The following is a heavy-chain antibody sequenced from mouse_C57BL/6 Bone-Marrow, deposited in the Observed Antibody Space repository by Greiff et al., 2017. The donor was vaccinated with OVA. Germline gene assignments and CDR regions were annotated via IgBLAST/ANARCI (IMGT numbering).Heavy chain of an antibody. D-gene: IGHD1-1*01. CDR3: TRRGSSHYYYAMDY. V-gene: IGHV5-9-1*02. J-gene: IGHJ4*01. CDR2: ISSGGDYI. CDR1: GFTFSSYA. Sequence: DVKLVESGEGLVKPGGSLKLSCAASGFTFSSYAMSWVRQTPEKRLEWVAYISSGGDYIYYADTVKGRFTISRDNARNTLYLQMRSLKSEDTAMYYCTRRGSSHYYYAMDYWGQGTSVTVSS.